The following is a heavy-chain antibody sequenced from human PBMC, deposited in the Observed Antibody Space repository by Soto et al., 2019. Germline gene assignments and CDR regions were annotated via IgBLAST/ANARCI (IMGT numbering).Heavy chain of an antibody. D-gene: IGHD6-19*01. V-gene: IGHV3-23*01. CDR3: AKGHANGWYGAIDS. CDR2: ISGSGSSA. CDR1: GFTFGIYV. J-gene: IGHJ4*02. Sequence: EVQLFESGGGLVQPGGSLRLSCAASGFTFGIYVTAWVRQAPGKGREWISTISGSGSSAYYAESEKGRFSFSRDNSKNTVYVQMDSLRAEETAIYCCAKGHANGWYGAIDSWGQGSMVTVSS.